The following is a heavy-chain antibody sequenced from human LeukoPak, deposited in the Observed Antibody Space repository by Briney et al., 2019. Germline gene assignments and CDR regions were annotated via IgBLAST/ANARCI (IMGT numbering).Heavy chain of an antibody. Sequence: GGSLRLSCAASGFTFNSYAMSWVRQAPGKGLEWVSAIGTAGDPYYPGSVKGRFTISRENAKNSLYLQMNSLRAGDTAVYYCARVYYYDSSDYYYDYWGQGTLVTVSS. CDR1: GFTFNSYA. CDR3: ARVYYYDSSDYYYDY. J-gene: IGHJ4*02. CDR2: IGTAGDP. D-gene: IGHD3-22*01. V-gene: IGHV3-13*05.